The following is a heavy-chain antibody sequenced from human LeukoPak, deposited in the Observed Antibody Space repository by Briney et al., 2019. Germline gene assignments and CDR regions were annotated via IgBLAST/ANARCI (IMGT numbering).Heavy chain of an antibody. V-gene: IGHV3-43*02. J-gene: IGHJ5*01. CDR1: GFTFESYG. D-gene: IGHD5-12*01. CDR2: ISDDGLIK. Sequence: GSLRLSCAGSGFTFESYGLHWFGQGPGKGLEGGSLISDDGLIKHYKDYVKGRFTISRDNSKNSMYLQMSSLRPEDTALYYCAKDTPFSGRVFDSWGQGTPVTVSS. CDR3: AKDTPFSGRVFDS.